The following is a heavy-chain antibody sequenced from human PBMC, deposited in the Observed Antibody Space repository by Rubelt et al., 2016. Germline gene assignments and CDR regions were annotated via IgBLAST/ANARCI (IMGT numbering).Heavy chain of an antibody. CDR3: ARLDRFWEGDHFSMDV. J-gene: IGHJ6*02. Sequence: WVRQAPGRGLEWVANIKEDGSERHYVDSVKGRFTISRENAKNSLYLQMNSLRVEDTAVYYCARLDRFWEGDHFSMDVWGQGTTVTVSS. V-gene: IGHV3-7*05. CDR2: IKEDGSER. D-gene: IGHD3-3*01.